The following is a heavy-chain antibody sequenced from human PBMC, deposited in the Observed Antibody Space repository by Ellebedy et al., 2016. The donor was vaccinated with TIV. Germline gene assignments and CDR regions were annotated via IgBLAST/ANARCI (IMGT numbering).Heavy chain of an antibody. Sequence: GESLKISCAASGFPFSAYWMNWVRQVPGKGLVWVSRINGVGTSTSYADSVKGRFAISRDNAKNTLYLQMNSLRAEDTAVYYCARDDDPNSGYDPYYYFDLWGRGTLVTVSS. D-gene: IGHD5-12*01. CDR3: ARDDDPNSGYDPYYYFDL. CDR2: INGVGTST. V-gene: IGHV3-74*01. J-gene: IGHJ2*01. CDR1: GFPFSAYW.